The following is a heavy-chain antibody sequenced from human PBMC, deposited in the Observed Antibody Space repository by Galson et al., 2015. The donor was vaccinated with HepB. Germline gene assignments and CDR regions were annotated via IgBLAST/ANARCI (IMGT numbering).Heavy chain of an antibody. CDR2: ISYDGSNK. CDR1: GFTFSSYA. D-gene: IGHD5-18*01. J-gene: IGHJ6*02. Sequence: SLRLSCAASGFTFSSYAMHWVRQAPGKGLEWVAVISYDGSNKYDADSVKGRLTISRDNSKNTLYLQMISLRAEDTAVYFCARGDSYGTRYYYYAMDVWGQGTTVIVSS. V-gene: IGHV3-30-3*01. CDR3: ARGDSYGTRYYYYAMDV.